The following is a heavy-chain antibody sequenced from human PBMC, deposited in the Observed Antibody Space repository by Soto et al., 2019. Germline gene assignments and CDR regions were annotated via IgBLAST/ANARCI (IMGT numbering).Heavy chain of an antibody. CDR1: GGTFSSYA. J-gene: IGHJ6*02. Sequence: QVQLVQSGAEVKKPGSSVKVSCKASGGTFSSYAISWVRQAPGPGLEWMGGIIPIFGTANYAQKCQGRVTINADESTSTGYMELSSLRSEDTAVYYCASTPGANNGDYYYYYGMDVWGQGTTVTVSS. V-gene: IGHV1-69*01. D-gene: IGHD4-17*01. CDR3: ASTPGANNGDYYYYYGMDV. CDR2: IIPIFGTA.